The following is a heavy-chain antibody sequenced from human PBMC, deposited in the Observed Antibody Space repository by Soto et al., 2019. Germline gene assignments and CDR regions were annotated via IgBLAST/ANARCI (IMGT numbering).Heavy chain of an antibody. D-gene: IGHD2-15*01. CDR2: IYYSGST. Sequence: QLQLQESGPGLVKPSETLSLTCTVSGGSISSSSYYWGWIRQPPGKGLEWIGSIYYSGSTYYNPSLKSRVTISVDTSKNQFSLKLSSVTAADTAVYYCARHRCSGGSCFGLKVPNWFDPWGQGTLVTVSS. J-gene: IGHJ5*02. CDR3: ARHRCSGGSCFGLKVPNWFDP. V-gene: IGHV4-39*01. CDR1: GGSISSSSYY.